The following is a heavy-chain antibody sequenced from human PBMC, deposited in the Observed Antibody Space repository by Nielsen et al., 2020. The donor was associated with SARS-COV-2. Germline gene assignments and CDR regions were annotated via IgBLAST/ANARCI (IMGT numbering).Heavy chain of an antibody. D-gene: IGHD3-10*01. V-gene: IGHV3-9*01. J-gene: IGHJ4*02. CDR1: GFTFADYA. CDR2: ISWNSGSI. CDR3: VSKGTVIDY. Sequence: GGSLRLSCAASGFTFADYAMHWVRQAPGKGLEWVSGISWNSGSIGYADSVKGRFTISRDNAKNSLYLQMNSLRAEDTALYYCVSKGTVIDYWGQGTLVTVSS.